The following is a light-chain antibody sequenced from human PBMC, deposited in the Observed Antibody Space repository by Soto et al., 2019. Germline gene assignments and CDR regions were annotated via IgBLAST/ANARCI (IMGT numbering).Light chain of an antibody. CDR3: QQHNNWPPIT. J-gene: IGKJ5*01. CDR1: ESVSSSY. V-gene: IGKV3-20*01. Sequence: EIVRTQYPNTLSVSPGERATLSCRASESVSSSYLAWYQQKPGQAPRLLIYGASSRATGIPDRFSGSGSGTDFTLTISRLEPEDFAVYYCQQHNNWPPITFGQGTRLEIK. CDR2: GAS.